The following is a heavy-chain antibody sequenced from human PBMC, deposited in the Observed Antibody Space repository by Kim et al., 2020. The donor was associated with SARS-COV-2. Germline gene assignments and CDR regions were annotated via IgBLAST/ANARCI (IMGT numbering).Heavy chain of an antibody. CDR1: GFTFSSYS. Sequence: GGSLRLSCAASGFTFSSYSMNWVRQAPGKGLEWVSSISSSSSYIYYADSVKGRFTISRDNAKNSLYLQMNSLRAEDTAVYYCARDPLADIVVHPHPNWFDPWGQGTLVTVSS. D-gene: IGHD2-2*01. J-gene: IGHJ5*02. V-gene: IGHV3-21*01. CDR3: ARDPLADIVVHPHPNWFDP. CDR2: ISSSSSYI.